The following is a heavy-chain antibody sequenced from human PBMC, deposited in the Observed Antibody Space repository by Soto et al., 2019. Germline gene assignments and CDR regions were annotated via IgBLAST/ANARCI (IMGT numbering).Heavy chain of an antibody. CDR3: ARGSSSYHRFDY. CDR2: INHSGST. CDR1: GGSFSGYY. J-gene: IGHJ4*02. Sequence: SETLSLTCAVYGGSFSGYYWSWIRQPPGKGLEWIGEINHSGSTNYNPSLKSRVTISVDTSKNQFSLKLSSVTAADTAVYYCARGSSSYHRFDYWGQGTLVTVSS. V-gene: IGHV4-34*01. D-gene: IGHD2-15*01.